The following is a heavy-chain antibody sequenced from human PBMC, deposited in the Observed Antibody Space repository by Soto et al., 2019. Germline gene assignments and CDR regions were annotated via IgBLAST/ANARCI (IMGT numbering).Heavy chain of an antibody. CDR3: ARVGGLAARTFDY. Sequence: ETLSLTCTVSGGSISDFYWSWIREPPGKGLEWIGYIYYSGSTNYNPSLKSRVTISVDTSKNQFSLNLRSMSPADTAVYYCARVGGLAARTFDYWGPGTLVTVSS. D-gene: IGHD6-6*01. CDR2: IYYSGST. CDR1: GGSISDFY. V-gene: IGHV4-59*01. J-gene: IGHJ4*02.